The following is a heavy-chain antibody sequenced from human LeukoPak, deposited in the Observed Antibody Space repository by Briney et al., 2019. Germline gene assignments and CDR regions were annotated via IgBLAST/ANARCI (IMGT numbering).Heavy chain of an antibody. CDR2: IYYSGST. J-gene: IGHJ4*02. V-gene: IGHV4-61*01. CDR3: ARASYDYVWGSYRPQFFDY. Sequence: PSETLSLTCTVSGGSASSGSYYWSWIRQPPGKGLEWIGNIYYSGSTNYNPSLKSRVTISVDTSKNQFSLKLSSVTAADTAVYYCARASYDYVWGSYRPQFFDYWGQGTLVTVSS. CDR1: GGSASSGSYY. D-gene: IGHD3-16*02.